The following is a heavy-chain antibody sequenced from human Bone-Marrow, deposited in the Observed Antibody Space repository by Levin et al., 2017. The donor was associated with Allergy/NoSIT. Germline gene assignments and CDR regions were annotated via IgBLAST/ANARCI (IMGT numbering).Heavy chain of an antibody. Sequence: GESLKISCAASGFTFKTNGMQWVRQAPGKGLEWVAVISFDGNSVLYADSVRGRFTISRDNSKDTLFLQMHSLRAEDTAVYFCAKEAGGYRDYFDSWGQGTLVTVSS. CDR2: ISFDGNSV. CDR1: GFTFKTNG. CDR3: AKEAGGYRDYFDS. D-gene: IGHD2-8*02. V-gene: IGHV3-30*18. J-gene: IGHJ4*02.